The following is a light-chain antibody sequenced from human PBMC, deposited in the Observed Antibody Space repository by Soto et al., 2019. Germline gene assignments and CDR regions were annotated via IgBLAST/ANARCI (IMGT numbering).Light chain of an antibody. V-gene: IGKV3-15*01. CDR1: QSVSSN. CDR2: GAS. J-gene: IGKJ5*01. CDR3: QQYNNWPIT. Sequence: EIVMTQSPATLSVSPGERATLSCRASQSVSSNLAWYQQKPGQAPRLLIYGASTRATGIPARFSGSGSGTEFTLTISSLQPDDFATYYCQQYNNWPITFGQGTRLEI.